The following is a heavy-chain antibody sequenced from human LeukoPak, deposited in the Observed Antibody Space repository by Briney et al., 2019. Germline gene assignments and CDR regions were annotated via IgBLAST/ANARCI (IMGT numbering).Heavy chain of an antibody. V-gene: IGHV3-9*01. Sequence: PGGSLRLSCAASGFTFDDYAMHWVRQAPGKGLEWVSGISWNSGSIGYADSVKGRFAISRDNAKNSLYLQMNSLRAEDTALYYCAKDMASAFWSGYSLPYYYYGMDVWGQGTTVTVSS. CDR2: ISWNSGSI. J-gene: IGHJ6*02. CDR3: AKDMASAFWSGYSLPYYYYGMDV. CDR1: GFTFDDYA. D-gene: IGHD3-3*01.